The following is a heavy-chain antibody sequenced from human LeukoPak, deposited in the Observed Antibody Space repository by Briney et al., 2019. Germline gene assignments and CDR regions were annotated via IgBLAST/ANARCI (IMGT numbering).Heavy chain of an antibody. Sequence: QPGRSLRLSCAASGFTFSSYAMHWVRQAPGKGLEWVAVISYDGSNKYYADSVKGRFTISRDNSKNTLYLQMNSLRAEDTAVYYCARGKLLEWLSSMAPLDYWGQGTLVTVSS. V-gene: IGHV3-30*04. CDR3: ARGKLLEWLSSMAPLDY. CDR1: GFTFSSYA. J-gene: IGHJ4*02. CDR2: ISYDGSNK. D-gene: IGHD3-3*01.